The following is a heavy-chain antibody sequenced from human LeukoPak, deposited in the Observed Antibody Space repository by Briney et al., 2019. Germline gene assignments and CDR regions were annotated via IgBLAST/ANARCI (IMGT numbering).Heavy chain of an antibody. Sequence: EASVKVSCKASGYTFTGYYMHWVRQAPGQGLEWMGWINPNSGGTNYAQKFQGRVTMTRDTSISTAYMELSRLRSDDTAVYYCAREGTGTTYGFDYWGQGTLVTVSS. D-gene: IGHD1-1*01. CDR1: GYTFTGYY. CDR2: INPNSGGT. J-gene: IGHJ4*02. CDR3: AREGTGTTYGFDY. V-gene: IGHV1-2*02.